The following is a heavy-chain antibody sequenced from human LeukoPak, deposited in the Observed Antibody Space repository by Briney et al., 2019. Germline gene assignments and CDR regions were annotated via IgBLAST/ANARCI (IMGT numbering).Heavy chain of an antibody. J-gene: IGHJ4*02. V-gene: IGHV4-59*08. CDR1: GASISSYY. CDR3: ARLPNY. Sequence: SETLSLTCTVSGASISSYYWSWIRQPPGKGLEWIGYIYYSGSTNYNPSLKSRVTISVDTSKNQFSLKLSSVTAADTAVYYCARLPNYWGQGTLVTVSS. CDR2: IYYSGST.